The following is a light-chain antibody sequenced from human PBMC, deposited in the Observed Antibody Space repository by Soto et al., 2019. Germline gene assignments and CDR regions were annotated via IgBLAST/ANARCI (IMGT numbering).Light chain of an antibody. CDR2: GAS. CDR1: QSVSSSY. CDR3: QQYGHSPRT. V-gene: IGKV3-20*01. J-gene: IGKJ1*01. Sequence: EIVLTQSPGTLSLSPGERATLSCRASQSVSSSYLAWYQQKPGQAPRLLIYGASSGATGIPDRFSGSGSGTDFTLTITRLEPEDFALYYCQQYGHSPRTFGQGTKVDIK.